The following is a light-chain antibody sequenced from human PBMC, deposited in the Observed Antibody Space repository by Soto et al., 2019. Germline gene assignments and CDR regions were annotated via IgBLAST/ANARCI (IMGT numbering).Light chain of an antibody. V-gene: IGLV2-23*01. CDR1: SSDVGSYNL. J-gene: IGLJ1*01. Sequence: QSALTQPASVSGSPGQSITISCTGTSSDVGSYNLVSWYQQHPGKAPKLMIYEGSKRPSGVSNRFSGSKSGNTASLTISGLQADYVADYYCCSYAGSSFYVFGTGNNVTVL. CDR3: CSYAGSSFYV. CDR2: EGS.